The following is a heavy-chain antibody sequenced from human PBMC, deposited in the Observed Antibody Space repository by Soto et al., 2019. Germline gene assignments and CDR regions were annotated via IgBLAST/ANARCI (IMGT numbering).Heavy chain of an antibody. CDR3: ARDFQWLVETNWFDP. Sequence: ASVKVYCKASGYTFTGDYMDWVRQAPGQGLEWMGIINPSGGSTSYAQKFQGRVTMTRDTSTSTVYMELSSLRSEDTAVYYCARDFQWLVETNWFDPWGQGTLVTVSS. CDR1: GYTFTGDY. CDR2: INPSGGST. J-gene: IGHJ5*02. V-gene: IGHV1-46*01. D-gene: IGHD6-19*01.